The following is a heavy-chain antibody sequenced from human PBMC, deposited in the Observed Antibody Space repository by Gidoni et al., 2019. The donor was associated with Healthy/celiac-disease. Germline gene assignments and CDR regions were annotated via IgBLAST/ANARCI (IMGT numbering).Heavy chain of an antibody. J-gene: IGHJ4*02. D-gene: IGHD3-22*01. V-gene: IGHV4-34*01. CDR3: ARLSYDTGFDY. Sequence: RVTISVDTSNNQFSLKLSSVTAADTAVYYCARLSYDTGFDYWGQGTLVTVSS.